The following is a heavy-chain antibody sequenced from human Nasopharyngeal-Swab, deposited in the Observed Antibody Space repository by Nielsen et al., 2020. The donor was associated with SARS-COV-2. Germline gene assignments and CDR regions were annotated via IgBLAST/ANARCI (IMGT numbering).Heavy chain of an antibody. D-gene: IGHD5-12*01. CDR3: AKDRDSGDDSGEYYHYYGMDV. V-gene: IGHV3-23*01. CDR2: ISGADDST. CDR1: GFTFSGSA. Sequence: GGSLRLSCAASGFTFSGSAMHWVRQAPGRGLEWVSAISGADDSTKYADSVKGRFTISRDNSKNTLDLQMNSLRAEDTAMYYCAKDRDSGDDSGEYYHYYGMDVWGQGTTVTVSS. J-gene: IGHJ6*02.